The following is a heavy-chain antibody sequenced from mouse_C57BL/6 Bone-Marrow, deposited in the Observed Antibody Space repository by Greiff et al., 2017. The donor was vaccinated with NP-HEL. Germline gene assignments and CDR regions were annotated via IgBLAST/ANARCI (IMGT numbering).Heavy chain of an antibody. CDR1: GYTFTSYW. CDR2: IDPSDSET. J-gene: IGHJ1*03. CDR3: ATGGTTVVRYFDV. V-gene: IGHV1-52*01. Sequence: QVHVKQPGAELVRPGSSVKLSCKASGYTFTSYWMHWVKQRPIQGLEWIGNIDPSDSETHYNQKFKDKATLTVDKSSSTAYMQLSSLTSEDSAVYYCATGGTTVVRYFDVWGTGTTVTVSS. D-gene: IGHD1-1*01.